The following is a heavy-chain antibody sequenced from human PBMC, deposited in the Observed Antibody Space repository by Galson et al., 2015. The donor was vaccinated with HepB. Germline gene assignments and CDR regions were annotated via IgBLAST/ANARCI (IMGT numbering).Heavy chain of an antibody. CDR3: ARDSDYGDYDRENWFDP. CDR2: INTNTGNP. J-gene: IGHJ5*02. V-gene: IGHV7-4-1*02. D-gene: IGHD4-17*01. Sequence: SVKVSCKASGYTFTSYAMNWVRQAPGQGLEWMGWINTNTGNPTYAQGFTGRFVFSLDTSVSTAYLQISSLKAEDTAVYYCARDSDYGDYDRENWFDPWGQGTLVTVSS. CDR1: GYTFTSYA.